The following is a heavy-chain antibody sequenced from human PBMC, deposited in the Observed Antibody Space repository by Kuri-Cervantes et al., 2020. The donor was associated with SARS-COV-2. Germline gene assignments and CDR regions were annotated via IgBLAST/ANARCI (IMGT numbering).Heavy chain of an antibody. D-gene: IGHD3-3*01. J-gene: IGHJ5*02. V-gene: IGHV4-59*01. CDR2: IYYSGST. Sequence: GSLRLSCAVYGGSFSGYYWSWIRQPPGKGLEWIGYIYYSGSTNYNPSLKSRVTISVDTSKNQFSLKLSSVTAADTAVYYCARAPDYYDFWSGYYRNWFDPWGQGTLVTVSS. CDR3: ARAPDYYDFWSGYYRNWFDP. CDR1: GGSFSGYY.